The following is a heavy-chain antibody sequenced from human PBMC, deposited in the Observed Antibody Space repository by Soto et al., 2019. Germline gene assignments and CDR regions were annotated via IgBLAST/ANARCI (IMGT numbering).Heavy chain of an antibody. CDR1: EYTFTSYA. D-gene: IGHD6-13*01. CDR2: INAGNGNT. V-gene: IGHV1-3*01. J-gene: IGHJ3*01. CDR3: ARSHLLGAAGIRSAFDV. Sequence: ASVKVSCKASEYTFTSYAMHWVRQAPGQRLEWMGWINAGNGNTKYSQKFQGRVTITRDTSASTAYMELSSLRSEDTAVYYCARSHLLGAAGIRSAFDVRGQGTTVTVSS.